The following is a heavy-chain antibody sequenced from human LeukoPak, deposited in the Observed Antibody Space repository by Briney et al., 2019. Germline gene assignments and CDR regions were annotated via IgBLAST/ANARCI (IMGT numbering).Heavy chain of an antibody. CDR3: GRDRSSWATIFHP. V-gene: IGHV3-23*01. D-gene: IGHD5-24*01. CDR1: AITSTVTT. CDR2: ISSSGGTT. J-gene: IGHJ5*02. Sequence: RGSLRLSCVASAITSTVTTVRSGCQAPGKGLEWVSAISSSGGTTYYADSVKGRFSISRDNSKNTLYLQMNSLRAEYTAVYYGGRDRSSWATIFHPWGQGTLVTVSA.